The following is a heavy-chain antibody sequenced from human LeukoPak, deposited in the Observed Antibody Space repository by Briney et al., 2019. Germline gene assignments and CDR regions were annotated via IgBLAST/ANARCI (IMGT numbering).Heavy chain of an antibody. J-gene: IGHJ4*02. V-gene: IGHV3-21*01. CDR2: ISSGSSAI. D-gene: IGHD4-17*01. CDR3: ARGHTAVTRHFDF. Sequence: GGSLRLSCAASGFTFSTYSMTWVRQAPGKGLEWVSIISSGSSAIFSADALKGRFTISRDDAKNLLYLDMNSLRAEDTAVYYCARGHTAVTRHFDFWGQGTLVTVSS. CDR1: GFTFSTYS.